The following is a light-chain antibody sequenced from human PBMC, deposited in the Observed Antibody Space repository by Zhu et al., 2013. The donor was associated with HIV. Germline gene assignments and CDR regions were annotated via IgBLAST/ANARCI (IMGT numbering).Light chain of an antibody. J-gene: IGKJ1*01. V-gene: IGKV3-15*01. Sequence: EIVLTQSPGTLSLSPEESVTLSCRASQSVSTNSLAWYHQKPGQAPRLLIYGASTRATGIPVRFSGSGSGTEFTLTISSLQSEDLAVYFCQQYNSWPGTFGQGTKVEFK. CDR3: QQYNSWPGT. CDR1: QSVSTNS. CDR2: GAS.